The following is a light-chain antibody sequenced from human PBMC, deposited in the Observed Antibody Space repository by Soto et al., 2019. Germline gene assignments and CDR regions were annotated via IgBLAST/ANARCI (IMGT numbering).Light chain of an antibody. CDR3: SSYASSTNYV. J-gene: IGLJ1*01. CDR1: NSDVGAYNY. CDR2: QVS. Sequence: QSALTQPASVSGSPGQSIAISCTGTNSDVGAYNYVSWYQQHPGKAPKLMIYQVSNRPSGVSNRFSGSKSGNTASLTISGLQAEDEADYYCSSYASSTNYVFGTGTKVTVL. V-gene: IGLV2-14*01.